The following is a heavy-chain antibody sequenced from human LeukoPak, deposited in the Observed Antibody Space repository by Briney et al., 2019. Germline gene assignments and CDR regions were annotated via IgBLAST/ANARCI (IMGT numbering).Heavy chain of an antibody. V-gene: IGHV3-33*06. Sequence: WGSLRLSCAASGFTFSSYGMHWVRQAPGKGLEWVAVIWYDGSNKYYADSVKGRFTISRDNSKNTLYLQMNSLRAEDTAVYYCAKIGIAVAQGYFDYWGQGTLVTVSS. J-gene: IGHJ4*02. CDR3: AKIGIAVAQGYFDY. D-gene: IGHD6-19*01. CDR1: GFTFSSYG. CDR2: IWYDGSNK.